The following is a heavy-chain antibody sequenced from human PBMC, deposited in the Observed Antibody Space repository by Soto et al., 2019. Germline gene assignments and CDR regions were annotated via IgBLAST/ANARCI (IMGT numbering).Heavy chain of an antibody. J-gene: IGHJ5*02. CDR2: LYFNGGT. V-gene: IGHV4-30-4*01. CDR3: ARGISNYSSWYEPHTWFYA. CDR1: GGPINSPDYY. D-gene: IGHD6-13*01. Sequence: SETLSLTCNVSGGPINSPDYYWSWIRQSPGKGLEWIGYLYFNGGTQYNPSLRTPVSMSLDTSKKHFSLKMRSVTAADTAVYYCARGISNYSSWYEPHTWFYAWGQGALVTVSS.